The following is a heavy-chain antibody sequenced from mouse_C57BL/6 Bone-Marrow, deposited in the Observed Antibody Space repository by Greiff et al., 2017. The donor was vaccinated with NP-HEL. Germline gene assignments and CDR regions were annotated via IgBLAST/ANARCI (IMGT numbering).Heavy chain of an antibody. V-gene: IGHV5-9*01. CDR1: GFTFSSYT. D-gene: IGHD1-1*01. CDR3: ARLLITTVLSGYFDV. Sequence: EVQGVESGGGLVKPGGSLKLSCAASGFTFSSYTMSWVRQTPEKRLEWVATISGGGGNTYYPDSVKGRFTISRDNAKNTLYLQMSSLRSEDTALYYCARLLITTVLSGYFDVWGTGTTVTVSS. CDR2: ISGGGGNT. J-gene: IGHJ1*03.